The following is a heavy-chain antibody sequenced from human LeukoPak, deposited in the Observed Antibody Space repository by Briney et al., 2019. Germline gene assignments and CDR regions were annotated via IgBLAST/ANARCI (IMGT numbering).Heavy chain of an antibody. V-gene: IGHV3-7*03. CDR3: STDPRLLIY. J-gene: IGHJ4*01. CDR2: IKQDESEK. D-gene: IGHD2-8*01. CDR1: GFYVGRYW. Sequence: PGGSLRLSCAASGFYVGRYWMSWVRQAPGEGLEWVANIKQDESEKDYVDSVKGRFTITRDNAKNSLYLQMNSLRPEDTALYYCSTDPRLLIYWGHGTLVTVSS.